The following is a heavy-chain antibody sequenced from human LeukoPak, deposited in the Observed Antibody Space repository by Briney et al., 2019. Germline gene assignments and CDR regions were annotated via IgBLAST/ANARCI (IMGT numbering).Heavy chain of an antibody. V-gene: IGHV4-38-2*02. CDR3: ARRDLGSGWYFFDY. Sequence: PSETLSLTCTVSGYSISSGYYWGWIRQPPGKGLEWIGSIYHSGSTYYNPSLKSRVTISVDTSKNQFSLKLSSVTAADTAVYYCARRDLGSGWYFFDYWGQGTLVTVSS. D-gene: IGHD6-19*01. CDR1: GYSISSGYY. CDR2: IYHSGST. J-gene: IGHJ4*02.